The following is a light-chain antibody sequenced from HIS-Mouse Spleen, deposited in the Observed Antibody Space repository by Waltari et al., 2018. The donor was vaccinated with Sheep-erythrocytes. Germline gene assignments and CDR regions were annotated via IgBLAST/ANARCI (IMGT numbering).Light chain of an antibody. J-gene: IGKJ5*01. CDR3: QQANSFPIT. CDR1: QVISSW. V-gene: IGKV1-12*01. CDR2: AAS. Sequence: DIQMTQSPSSVSASVGDRVTITCRASQVISSWLAWYQQKPGQAPMLLIDAASSLQSGVPSRCSGMGSGTDFTLTISSLQPEDFATYYCQQANSFPITFGQGTRLEIK.